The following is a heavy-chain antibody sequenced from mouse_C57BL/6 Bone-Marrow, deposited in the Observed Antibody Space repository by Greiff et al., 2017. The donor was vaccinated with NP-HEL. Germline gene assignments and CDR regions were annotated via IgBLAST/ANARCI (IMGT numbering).Heavy chain of an antibody. CDR2: INPSSGYT. J-gene: IGHJ2*01. D-gene: IGHD1-1*01. Sequence: VKLQQSGAELARPGASVKMSCKASGYTFTSYTMHWVKQRPGQGLEWIGYINPSSGYTKYNQKFKDKATLTADKSSSTAYMQLSSLTSEDSAVYYCARYYYGSSYYFDYWGQGTTLTVSS. CDR3: ARYYYGSSYYFDY. CDR1: GYTFTSYT. V-gene: IGHV1-4*01.